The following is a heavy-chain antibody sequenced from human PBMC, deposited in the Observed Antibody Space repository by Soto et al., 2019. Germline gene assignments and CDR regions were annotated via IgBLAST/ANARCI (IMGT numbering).Heavy chain of an antibody. V-gene: IGHV3-30*03. D-gene: IGHD6-25*01. J-gene: IGHJ5*02. CDR2: ISYDGSNK. Sequence: GGSLRLSCAASGFTFSSYGMHWVHQAPGKGLEWVAVISYDGSNKYYADSVKGRFTISRDNSKNTLYLQMNSLRAEDTAVYYCARREQRNWFDPWGQGTLVTVSS. CDR1: GFTFSSYG. CDR3: ARREQRNWFDP.